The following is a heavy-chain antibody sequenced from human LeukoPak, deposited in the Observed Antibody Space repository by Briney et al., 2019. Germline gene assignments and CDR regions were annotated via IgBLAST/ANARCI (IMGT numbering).Heavy chain of an antibody. D-gene: IGHD6-19*01. J-gene: IGHJ6*02. CDR1: GFTVSSNY. V-gene: IGHV3-53*04. CDR2: IYSGGST. Sequence: QSGGSLRLSCAASGFTVSSNYMSWVRQAPGKGLEWVSVIYSGGSTYYADSVEGRFTISRHNSKNTLYLQMNSLRAEDTAVYYCARLPSSGWCGMDVWGQGTTVTVSS. CDR3: ARLPSSGWCGMDV.